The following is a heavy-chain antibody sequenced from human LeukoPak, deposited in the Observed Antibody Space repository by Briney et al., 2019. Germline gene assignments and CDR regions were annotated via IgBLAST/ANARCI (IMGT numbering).Heavy chain of an antibody. J-gene: IGHJ2*01. V-gene: IGHV3-64D*08. Sequence: GGSLRLSCSASEFSFSTYAMHWVRQAPGKGLEYVSAITNNGDRTYYADSVKGRFTISRDNSKNTLSLQMSSLRPEDTAVYYCVKGSTVTTGNWFFDLWGRGTLVTVSS. CDR3: VKGSTVTTGNWFFDL. CDR2: ITNNGDRT. CDR1: EFSFSTYA. D-gene: IGHD4-17*01.